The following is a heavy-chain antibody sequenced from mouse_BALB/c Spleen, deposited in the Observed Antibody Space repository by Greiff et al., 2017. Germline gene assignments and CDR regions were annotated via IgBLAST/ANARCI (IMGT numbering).Heavy chain of an antibody. CDR3: AREDRYDYAMDY. D-gene: IGHD2-14*01. J-gene: IGHJ4*01. V-gene: IGHV5-6-3*01. CDR1: GFTFSSYG. CDR2: INSNGGST. Sequence: EVKLVESGGGLVQPGGSLKLSCAASGFTFSSYGMSWVRQTPDKRLELVATINSNGGSTYYPDSVKGRFTISRDNAKNTLYLQMSSLKSEDTAMYYCAREDRYDYAMDYWGQGTSVTVSS.